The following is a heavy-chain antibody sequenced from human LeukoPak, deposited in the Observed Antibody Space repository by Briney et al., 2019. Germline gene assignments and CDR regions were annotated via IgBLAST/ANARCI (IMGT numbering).Heavy chain of an antibody. Sequence: PGGSLRLSCAASGFTFSDYYMSWIRQAPGKGLEWVSYISSSGSTIYYADSVKGRFTISRDNAKNSLYLQMNSLRAEDTAVYYCGRARDDDFWSGYAFDIWGQGTMVTVSS. CDR1: GFTFSDYY. J-gene: IGHJ3*02. CDR3: GRARDDDFWSGYAFDI. CDR2: ISSSGSTI. D-gene: IGHD3-3*01. V-gene: IGHV3-11*01.